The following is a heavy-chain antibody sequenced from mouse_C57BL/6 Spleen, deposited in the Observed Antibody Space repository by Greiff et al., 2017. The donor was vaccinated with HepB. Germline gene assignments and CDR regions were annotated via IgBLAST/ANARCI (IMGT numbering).Heavy chain of an antibody. CDR1: GFTFSDYG. J-gene: IGHJ4*01. D-gene: IGHD2-5*01. Sequence: DVKLVESGGGLVKPGGSLKLSCAASGFTFSDYGMHWVRQAPEKGLEWVAYISSGSSTIYYADTVKGRFTISRDNAKNTLFLQMTSLRSEDTAMYYCAKTYYSIYYAMDYWGQGTSVTVSS. CDR3: AKTYYSIYYAMDY. V-gene: IGHV5-17*01. CDR2: ISSGSSTI.